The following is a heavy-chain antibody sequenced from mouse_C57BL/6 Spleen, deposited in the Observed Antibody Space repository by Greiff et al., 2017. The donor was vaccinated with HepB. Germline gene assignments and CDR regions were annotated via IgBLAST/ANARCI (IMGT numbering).Heavy chain of an antibody. Sequence: EVHLVESGGGLVQPKGSLKLSCAASGFSFNTYAMNWVRQAPGKGLEWVARIRSKSNNYATYYADSVKDRFTISRDDSESMLYLQMNNLKTEDTAMYYCVRRGYGSSYGFAYWGQGTLVTVSA. D-gene: IGHD1-1*01. J-gene: IGHJ3*01. V-gene: IGHV10-1*01. CDR2: IRSKSNNYAT. CDR3: VRRGYGSSYGFAY. CDR1: GFSFNTYA.